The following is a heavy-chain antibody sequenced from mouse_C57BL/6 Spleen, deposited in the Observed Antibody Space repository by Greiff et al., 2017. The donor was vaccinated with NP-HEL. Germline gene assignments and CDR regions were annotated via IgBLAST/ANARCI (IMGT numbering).Heavy chain of an antibody. V-gene: IGHV2-9-1*01. CDR2: IWTGGGT. J-gene: IGHJ2*01. Sequence: QVQLQQSGPGLVAPSQSLSITCTVSGFSLTSYAISWVRQPPGKGLEWLGVIWTGGGTNYNSALKSRLSISKDNSKSQVFLKMNSLQTDDTARYYCARNIYYGYDDGYYFDYWGQGTTLTVSS. D-gene: IGHD2-2*01. CDR3: ARNIYYGYDDGYYFDY. CDR1: GFSLTSYA.